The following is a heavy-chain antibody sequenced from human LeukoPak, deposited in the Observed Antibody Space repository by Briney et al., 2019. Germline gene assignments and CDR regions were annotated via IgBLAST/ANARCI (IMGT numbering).Heavy chain of an antibody. CDR2: ISYDGSNK. CDR3: ATVPITMIVGSFDY. D-gene: IGHD3-22*01. V-gene: IGHV3-30*04. CDR1: RFTFSSYA. Sequence: GGSLRLSCAASRFTFSSYAMHWVRQAPGKGLEWVAVISYDGSNKYYADSVKGRFTISRDNSKNTLYLQMNSLRAEDTAVYYCATVPITMIVGSFDYWGQGTLVTVSS. J-gene: IGHJ4*02.